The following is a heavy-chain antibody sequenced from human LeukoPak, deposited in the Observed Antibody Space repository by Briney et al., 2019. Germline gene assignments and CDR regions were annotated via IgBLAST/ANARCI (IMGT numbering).Heavy chain of an antibody. CDR1: GGSISSGGYS. CDR2: IYHSGST. D-gene: IGHD6-19*01. CDR3: ARDKGSGWYGEGYFDY. Sequence: PSETLSLTCAVSGGSISSGGYSWSWIRQPPGKGLEWNGYIYHSGSTYYNPSLKSRVTISVDRSKNQFSLKLSSVTAADTAVYYCARDKGSGWYGEGYFDYWGQGTLVTVSS. J-gene: IGHJ4*02. V-gene: IGHV4-30-2*01.